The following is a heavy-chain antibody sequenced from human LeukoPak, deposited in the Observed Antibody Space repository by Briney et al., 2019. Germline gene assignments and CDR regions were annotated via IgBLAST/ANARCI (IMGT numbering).Heavy chain of an antibody. Sequence: GESLKISCKGSGYTFSTYWIGWVRQMPGKGLEWMGIIYPGDSDTRYSPSFQGQVTISADKSISTAYLQWSSLTASDTAMYYCARSVGATPLDYWGQGTPVTVSS. CDR1: GYTFSTYW. CDR3: ARSVGATPLDY. CDR2: IYPGDSDT. J-gene: IGHJ4*02. D-gene: IGHD1-26*01. V-gene: IGHV5-51*01.